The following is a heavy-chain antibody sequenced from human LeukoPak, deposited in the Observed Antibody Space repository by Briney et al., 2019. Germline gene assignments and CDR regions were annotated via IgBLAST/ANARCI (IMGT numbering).Heavy chain of an antibody. Sequence: GGSLRLSCAASGFTFSSYAMSWVRQAPGKGLEWVSAISGSGGSTYYADSVKGRFTISRDNSKNSLYLQMNSLRAEDTAVYYCARDKRYCSGGSCYSIGASDNWGQGTLVTVSS. D-gene: IGHD2-15*01. CDR2: ISGSGGST. CDR1: GFTFSSYA. V-gene: IGHV3-23*01. J-gene: IGHJ4*02. CDR3: ARDKRYCSGGSCYSIGASDN.